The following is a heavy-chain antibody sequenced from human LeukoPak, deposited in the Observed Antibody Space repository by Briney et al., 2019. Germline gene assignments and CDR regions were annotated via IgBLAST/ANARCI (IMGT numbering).Heavy chain of an antibody. CDR2: ISSGSSYI. V-gene: IGHV3-21*01. CDR1: GFTFSSSS. CDR3: ASERYNWNYAFDY. J-gene: IGHJ4*02. D-gene: IGHD1-7*01. Sequence: GGSLRLSCAASGFTFSSSSMNWVRQAPGKGLEWVSAISSGSSYIYYAAPLKGRFTVSRDNAKNSLYLQMNSLRAEDTAVYYCASERYNWNYAFDYWGQGILVTVSS.